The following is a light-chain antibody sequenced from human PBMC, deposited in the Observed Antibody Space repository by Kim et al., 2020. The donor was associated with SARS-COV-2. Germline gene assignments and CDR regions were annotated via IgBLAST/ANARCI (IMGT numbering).Light chain of an antibody. CDR3: QAWDSSTKGV. CDR1: KLGDKY. J-gene: IGLJ6*01. V-gene: IGLV3-1*01. CDR2: QDT. Sequence: SYELTQPPSVSVSPGQTASITCSGDKLGDKYVCWYQQKPGQSPVLVIYQDTKRPSGIPERFSGSNSGKTATLTISGTQAMDEADYYCQAWDSSTKGVFGGGTKVTVL.